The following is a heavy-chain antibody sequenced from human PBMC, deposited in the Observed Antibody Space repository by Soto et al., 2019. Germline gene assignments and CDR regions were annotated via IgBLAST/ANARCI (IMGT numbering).Heavy chain of an antibody. V-gene: IGHV2-5*01. CDR3: AHRIVVVTADAFDI. CDR2: IYWNDDK. Sequence: QITLKESGPTLVKPTQTLTLTCTFSGFSLSTSGVGVGWIRQPPGKALEWLALIYWNDDKRYSPSLKSRLTITKDTSKNQVVLTMTNMDPVDTATYYCAHRIVVVTADAFDIWGQGTMVTVSS. CDR1: GFSLSTSGVG. J-gene: IGHJ3*02. D-gene: IGHD2-21*02.